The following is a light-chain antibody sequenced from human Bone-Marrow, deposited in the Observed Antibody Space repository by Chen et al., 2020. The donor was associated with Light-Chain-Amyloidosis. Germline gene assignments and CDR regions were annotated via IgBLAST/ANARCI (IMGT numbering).Light chain of an antibody. Sequence: NFMLPQPHSVSESPGTTVIISCTRSSGSIATNYVQWYQQRPGSSPTTVIYEDDQRPSGVPARFSGAIDRSSNSASLTISGLKTEDEADYYCQSYQGSSQGVFGGGTKLTVL. CDR3: QSYQGSSQGV. CDR1: SGSIATNY. CDR2: EDD. V-gene: IGLV6-57*01. J-gene: IGLJ3*02.